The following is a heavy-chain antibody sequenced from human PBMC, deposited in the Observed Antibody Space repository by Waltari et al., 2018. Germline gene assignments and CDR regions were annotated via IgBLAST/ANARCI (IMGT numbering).Heavy chain of an antibody. Sequence: QVQLQESGPGLVKPSETLSLTCTVSGGSISSYYWSWIRQPPGKGLEWIGYIYYSGSTNTNPSLKSRVTISVDTSKNQFSLKLSSVTAADTAVYYCARDGGKSSGYDWYFDYWGQGTLVTVSS. J-gene: IGHJ4*02. CDR2: IYYSGST. CDR1: GGSISSYY. CDR3: ARDGGKSSGYDWYFDY. D-gene: IGHD5-12*01. V-gene: IGHV4-59*01.